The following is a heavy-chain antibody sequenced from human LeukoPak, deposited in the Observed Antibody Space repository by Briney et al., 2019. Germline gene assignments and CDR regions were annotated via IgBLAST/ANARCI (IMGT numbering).Heavy chain of an antibody. J-gene: IGHJ4*02. CDR1: GGSFSGYY. CDR3: ARERDYYDRRGPFDY. V-gene: IGHV4-34*01. CDR2: INHSGST. Sequence: SETLSLTCAVYGGSFSGYYWSWIRQPPGKGLEWIGEINHSGSTNYNPSLKSRVTISVDTSKNQFSLKLSSVTAADTAVYYCARERDYYDRRGPFDYWGQGTLVTVSS. D-gene: IGHD3-22*01.